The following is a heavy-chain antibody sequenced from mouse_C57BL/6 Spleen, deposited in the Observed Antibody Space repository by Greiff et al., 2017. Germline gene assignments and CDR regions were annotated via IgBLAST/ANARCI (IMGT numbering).Heavy chain of an antibody. J-gene: IGHJ2*01. CDR3: ARGSSYNFDY. CDR1: GYTFTSYW. D-gene: IGHD1-1*01. Sequence: QVQLQQPGAELVMPGASVKLSCKASGYTFTSYWMHWVKQRPGQGLEWIVEIDPSDSYTNYNQKFKGKSTLTVDKSSSTAYMQLSSLTSEDSAVYYCARGSSYNFDYWGQGTTLTVSS. V-gene: IGHV1-69*01. CDR2: IDPSDSYT.